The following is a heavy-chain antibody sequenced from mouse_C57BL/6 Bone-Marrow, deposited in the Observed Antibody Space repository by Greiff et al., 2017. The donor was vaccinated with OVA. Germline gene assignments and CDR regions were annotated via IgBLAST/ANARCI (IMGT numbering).Heavy chain of an antibody. CDR2: INPGSGGT. V-gene: IGHV1-54*01. J-gene: IGHJ3*01. CDR3: ARTFLYYYGSSPFAY. CDR1: GYAFTNYL. D-gene: IGHD1-1*01. Sequence: QVHVKQSGAELVRPGTSVKVSCKASGYAFTNYLIEWVKQRPGQGLEWIGVINPGSGGTNYNEKFKGKATLTADKSSSTAYMQLSSLTSEDSAVYFCARTFLYYYGSSPFAYWGQGTLVTVSA.